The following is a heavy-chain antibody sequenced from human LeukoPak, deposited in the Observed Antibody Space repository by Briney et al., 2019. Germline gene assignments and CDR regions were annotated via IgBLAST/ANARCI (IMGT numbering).Heavy chain of an antibody. J-gene: IGHJ4*02. CDR1: GYTFTGYY. V-gene: IGHV1-2*06. CDR2: INPNSGGT. Sequence: GASVKVSCKASGYTFTGYYMHWVRQAPAQGLEWMGRINPNSGGTNYAQKFQGRVTMTRDTSISTAYMELSRLRSDDTAVYYCARDLSTMVRGVIGLGYWGQGTLVTVSS. D-gene: IGHD3-10*01. CDR3: ARDLSTMVRGVIGLGY.